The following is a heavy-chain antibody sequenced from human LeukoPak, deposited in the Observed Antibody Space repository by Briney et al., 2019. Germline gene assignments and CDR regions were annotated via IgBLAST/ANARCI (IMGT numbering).Heavy chain of an antibody. CDR1: GYTFTGYY. V-gene: IGHV1-2*02. CDR2: VNPTSGGT. CDR3: ASGSGSYHSLDY. D-gene: IGHD3-10*01. J-gene: IGHJ4*02. Sequence: ASVKVSCKASGYTFTGYYMHWVRQAPGQGLEWMGWVNPTSGGTNYAQKFQGRVTMTRDTSISTAYMELSRLRSDDTAVYYCASGSGSYHSLDYWGQGTLVTVSS.